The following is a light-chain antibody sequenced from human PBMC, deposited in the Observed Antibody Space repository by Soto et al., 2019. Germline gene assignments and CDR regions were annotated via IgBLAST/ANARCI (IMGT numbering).Light chain of an antibody. Sequence: QMTQSPSSLSASVGDIVTITCQASHDTSNYLTWYQQKPGKAPKLLIYDASNLETGVPSMLSGSGSGQDFNLTISSLQPEDIATYYCQQYDSLPRTFGQGTKVDIK. CDR1: HDTSNY. V-gene: IGKV1-33*01. CDR3: QQYDSLPRT. J-gene: IGKJ1*01. CDR2: DAS.